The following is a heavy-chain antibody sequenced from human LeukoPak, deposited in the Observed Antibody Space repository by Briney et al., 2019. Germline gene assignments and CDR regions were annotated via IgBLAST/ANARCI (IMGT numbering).Heavy chain of an antibody. D-gene: IGHD2/OR15-2a*01. CDR2: INGCRSEI. V-gene: IGHV3-7*01. CDR1: GFTFNNYW. Sequence: GGSLRLSCAASGFTFNNYWMNWVRQAPGKGLEWVANINGCRSEIHSVDSVKGRFTISRDNAKSSLYLQMNSLRGEDTAVYYCARKGGIYCNDGCFHDAFDIWGQGTTVTVSS. CDR3: ARKGGIYCNDGCFHDAFDI. J-gene: IGHJ3*02.